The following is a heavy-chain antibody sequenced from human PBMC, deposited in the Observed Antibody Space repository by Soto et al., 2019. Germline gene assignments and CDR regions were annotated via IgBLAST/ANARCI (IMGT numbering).Heavy chain of an antibody. D-gene: IGHD1-26*01. CDR1: GGSFSGYY. Sequence: SETLSLTCAVYGGSFSGYYWSWIRQPPGKGLEWIGEINHSGSTNYNPSLKSRVTISVDTSKNQFSLKLSSVTAADTAVYYCAMPEWEPYPIFDYWGQGTMVTVYS. CDR2: INHSGST. J-gene: IGHJ4*02. CDR3: AMPEWEPYPIFDY. V-gene: IGHV4-34*01.